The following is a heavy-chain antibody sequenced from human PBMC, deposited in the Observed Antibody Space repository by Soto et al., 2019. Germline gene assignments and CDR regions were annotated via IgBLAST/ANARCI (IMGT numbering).Heavy chain of an antibody. CDR2: IIPIFGTA. CDR3: AREYCDSTRCFLTDY. CDR1: GGTFSSYA. D-gene: IGHD2-2*01. J-gene: IGHJ4*02. Sequence: SVKVSCKASGGTFSSYAISWVRQAPGQGLEWMGWIIPIFGTANYAQKFQGRVTMTADESTSTAYMELRSLRSEDTAVYYCAREYCDSTRCFLTDYWGQGALVTVSS. V-gene: IGHV1-69*13.